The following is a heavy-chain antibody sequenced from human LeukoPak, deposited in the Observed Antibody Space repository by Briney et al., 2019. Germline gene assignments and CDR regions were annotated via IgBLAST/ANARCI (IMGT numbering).Heavy chain of an antibody. J-gene: IGHJ4*02. CDR3: ARINGEEWLFPLDY. CDR2: IYHSGST. D-gene: IGHD3-3*01. Sequence: SETLSLTCTVSGGSISSGGYYWSWIRQPPGKGLEWIGYIYHSGSTYYNPSLKSRVTISVDRSKNQFSLKLSSVTAADTAVYYCARINGEEWLFPLDYWGQGTLVTVSS. V-gene: IGHV4-30-2*01. CDR1: GGSISSGGYY.